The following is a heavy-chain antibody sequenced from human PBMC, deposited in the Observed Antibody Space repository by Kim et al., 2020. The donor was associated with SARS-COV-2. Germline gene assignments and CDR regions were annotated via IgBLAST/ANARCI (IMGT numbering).Heavy chain of an antibody. CDR2: FYSSGNT. J-gene: IGHJ4*02. V-gene: IGHV4-59*01. Sequence: SETLSLTCTVSGGSISSYYWNWIRQPPGKGLEWIGYFYSSGNTNYNPSLKSRVTISVDTSKNQFSLKLSSVTAADTAVYYCARGGGVVGAYDYWGQGTLVTVSS. D-gene: IGHD1-26*01. CDR3: ARGGGVVGAYDY. CDR1: GGSISSYY.